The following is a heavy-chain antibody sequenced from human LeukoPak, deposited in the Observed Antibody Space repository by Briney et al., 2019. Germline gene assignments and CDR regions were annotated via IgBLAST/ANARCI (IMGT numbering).Heavy chain of an antibody. CDR1: GGSISSYY. D-gene: IGHD1-7*01. V-gene: IGHV4-59*01. CDR2: IYYSGST. J-gene: IGHJ4*02. Sequence: PSETVSLTCTVSGGSISSYYWSWIRQPPGKGLEWIGYIYYSGSTNYNPSLKSRVTISVDTSKNQFSLKLSSVTAADTAVYYCARSNWNYVIPNYFDYWGQGTLVTVSS. CDR3: ARSNWNYVIPNYFDY.